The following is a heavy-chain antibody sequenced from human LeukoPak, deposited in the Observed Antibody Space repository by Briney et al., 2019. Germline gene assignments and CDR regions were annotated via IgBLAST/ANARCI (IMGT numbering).Heavy chain of an antibody. Sequence: PGGSLRLSCAASEFTFSTYAMHWVRQAPGKGLEWVAVISSSGSNKYYVESVKGRFTISRDNSMNTLYLQMGSLRAEDTAVYYCAKAYYDSSGVTHYFDYWGQGTLVTVSS. D-gene: IGHD3-22*01. J-gene: IGHJ4*02. V-gene: IGHV3-30*15. CDR3: AKAYYDSSGVTHYFDY. CDR2: ISSSGSNK. CDR1: EFTFSTYA.